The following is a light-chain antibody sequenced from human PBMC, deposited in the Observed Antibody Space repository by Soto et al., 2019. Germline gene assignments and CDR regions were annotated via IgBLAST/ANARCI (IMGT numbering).Light chain of an antibody. V-gene: IGKV1-5*03. CDR3: QHYNSYSEA. J-gene: IGKJ1*01. CDR2: KAS. Sequence: DIQMTQSPSTLSGSVGDRVTITCRDSQTISSWLAWYQQKPGKAPKLLIYKASTLKSGVPSRFSGSGSGTEFTLTISSLQPDDFATDYCQHYNSYSEAFGQGTNVELK. CDR1: QTISSW.